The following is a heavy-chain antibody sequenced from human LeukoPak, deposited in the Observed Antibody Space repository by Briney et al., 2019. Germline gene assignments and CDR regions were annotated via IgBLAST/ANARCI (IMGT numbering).Heavy chain of an antibody. CDR2: INPNSGGT. V-gene: IGHV1-2*02. CDR3: ARDQGSGWSDY. Sequence: ASVKVCCKASGYTFTGYYMHWVRQAPGQGVEWMGWINPNSGGTNYAQKFQGRVTMTRDTSISTAYMELSRLRSDDTAVYYCARDQGSGWSDYWGQGTLVTVSS. D-gene: IGHD6-19*01. CDR1: GYTFTGYY. J-gene: IGHJ4*02.